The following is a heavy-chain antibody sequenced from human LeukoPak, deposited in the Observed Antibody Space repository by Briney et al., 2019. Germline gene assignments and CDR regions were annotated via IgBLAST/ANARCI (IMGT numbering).Heavy chain of an antibody. CDR2: ICDRESNT. V-gene: IGHV3-23*01. D-gene: IGHD3-16*01. CDR3: AMTIPPGLRLEEAYYFGS. J-gene: IGHJ4*02. Sequence: PGGPLRLSCAAPGFTYSTYGMTWVRHAPGKGLEGVSTICDRESNTYYADSVQRRFTIYRDNSKNTLSLKMNIPRAEHPALSYCAMTIPPGLRLEEAYYFGSCGQGTPVTVSS. CDR1: GFTYSTYG.